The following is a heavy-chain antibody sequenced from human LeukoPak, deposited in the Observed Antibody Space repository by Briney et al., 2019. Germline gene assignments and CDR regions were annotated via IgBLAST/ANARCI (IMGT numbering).Heavy chain of an antibody. CDR3: ARSVGGALRTNWFDP. Sequence: PSETLSLTCTVSGGSISSSSYYWGWIRQPPGKGLEWIGCIYYSGSTYYNPSLKSRVTISVDMSKSQFSLQLTPVTAADTAVYYCARSVGGALRTNWFDPWGQGTLVTVSS. CDR1: GGSISSSSYY. V-gene: IGHV4-39*01. CDR2: IYYSGST. J-gene: IGHJ5*02. D-gene: IGHD3-16*01.